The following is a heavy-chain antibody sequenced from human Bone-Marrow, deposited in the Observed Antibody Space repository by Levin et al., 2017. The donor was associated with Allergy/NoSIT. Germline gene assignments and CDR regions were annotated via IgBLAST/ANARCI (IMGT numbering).Heavy chain of an antibody. Sequence: GESLKISCTVSGFTFSIYSINWVRQAPGKGLEWVSSISSSGSDMYYVDSVKGRFTISRDNSKNTLFLQMNSLRADDTAVYYCARGDGASNNWDEFMGYYYYGMDVWGQGTTVTVSS. CDR2: ISSSGSDM. V-gene: IGHV3-21*01. CDR3: ARGDGASNNWDEFMGYYYYGMDV. J-gene: IGHJ6*02. CDR1: GFTFSIYS. D-gene: IGHD1-1*01.